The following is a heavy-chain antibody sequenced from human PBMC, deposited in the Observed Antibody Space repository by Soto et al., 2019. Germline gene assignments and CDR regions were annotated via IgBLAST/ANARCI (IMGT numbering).Heavy chain of an antibody. V-gene: IGHV4-30-2*01. CDR1: DGSINSGGYS. CDR3: ARGRWIRQSFDY. J-gene: IGHJ4*02. D-gene: IGHD5-18*01. Sequence: SETLSLTCTVSDGSINSGGYSWSWIRQPPGKGLEWIGEINHSGSTNYNPSLKSRVTISVDTSKNQFSLNLYSVTAADTAVYYCARGRWIRQSFDYWGQGTLVTVSS. CDR2: INHSGST.